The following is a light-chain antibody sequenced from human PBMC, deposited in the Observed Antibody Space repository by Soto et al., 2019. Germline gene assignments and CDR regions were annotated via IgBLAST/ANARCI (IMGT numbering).Light chain of an antibody. V-gene: IGKV3-11*01. CDR2: DAS. J-gene: IGKJ4*01. CDR1: QSVTTF. CDR3: QQRSNLPPVIT. Sequence: EIVLTQSPATLSLSPGERATLSCRASQSVTTFLAWYQHKPGQAPRLLIYDASTRASGIPARFSGSGSGTDFTLTISSLEPEDFAVYYCQQRSNLPPVITFGGGTKVEIK.